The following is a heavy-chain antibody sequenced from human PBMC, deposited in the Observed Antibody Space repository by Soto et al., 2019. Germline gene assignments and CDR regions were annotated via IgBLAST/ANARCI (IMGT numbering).Heavy chain of an antibody. Sequence: LSLTCTVSSGSISSSSYYWGWIRQPPGKGLEWIGSIYYSGSTYYNPSLKSRVTISVDTSKNQFSLKLSSVTAADTAVYYCARIRQTPLNWFDTWGQGTLVTVSS. J-gene: IGHJ5*02. V-gene: IGHV4-39*01. CDR1: SGSISSSSYY. CDR3: ARIRQTPLNWFDT. CDR2: IYYSGST. D-gene: IGHD2-15*01.